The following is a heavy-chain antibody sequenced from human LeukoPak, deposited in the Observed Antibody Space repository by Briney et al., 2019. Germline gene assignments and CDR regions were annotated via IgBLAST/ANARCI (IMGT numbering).Heavy chain of an antibody. Sequence: GGSLRLSCAASGFTFSSYSMNWVRQAPGKGLEWVSSISSSSSYIYYADSVKGRFTISRDNAKNSLYLQMNSLRAEDTAVYYCARAYYDSSGYPQSGVYYYYYMDVWGKGTTVTVSS. CDR1: GFTFSSYS. D-gene: IGHD3-22*01. V-gene: IGHV3-21*01. CDR3: ARAYYDSSGYPQSGVYYYYYMDV. CDR2: ISSSSSYI. J-gene: IGHJ6*03.